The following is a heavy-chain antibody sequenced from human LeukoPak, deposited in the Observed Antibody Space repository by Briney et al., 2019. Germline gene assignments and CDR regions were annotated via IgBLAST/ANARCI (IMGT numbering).Heavy chain of an antibody. CDR3: AREGGNSRYYYYYMDV. CDR2: ISGSGSST. J-gene: IGHJ6*03. CDR1: GFTFSNYG. D-gene: IGHD4-23*01. V-gene: IGHV3-23*01. Sequence: GGSLRLSCAASGFTFSNYGMNWVRQAPGKGLEWVSVISGSGSSTNYADSVKGRFTISRDNSKNTVYLQMNSLRAEDTAVYYCAREGGNSRYYYYYMDVWGKGTTVTVSS.